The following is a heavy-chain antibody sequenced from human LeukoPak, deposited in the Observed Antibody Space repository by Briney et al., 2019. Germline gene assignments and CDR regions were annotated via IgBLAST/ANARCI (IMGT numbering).Heavy chain of an antibody. V-gene: IGHV4-59*01. CDR3: ARETGVSYYFDY. CDR2: IYYSGST. J-gene: IGHJ4*02. Sequence: SETLSLTCTVSGGSISSYYWSWIRQPPGKGLEWIGYIYYSGSTNYNPSLKSRVTISVDTSKNQFSLKLSSVTAADTAVYYCARETGVSYYFDYWGQGTLVTVSS. D-gene: IGHD1-1*01. CDR1: GGSISSYY.